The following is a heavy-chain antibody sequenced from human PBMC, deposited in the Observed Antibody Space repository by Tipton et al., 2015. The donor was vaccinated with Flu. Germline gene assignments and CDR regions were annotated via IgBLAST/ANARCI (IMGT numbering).Heavy chain of an antibody. CDR3: AKDSSDYGDYVNDY. CDR2: ISYDGSNK. D-gene: IGHD4-17*01. CDR1: GFTFSSYG. V-gene: IGHV3-30*18. J-gene: IGHJ4*02. Sequence: QVQLVQSGGGVVQPGRSLRLSCAASGFTFSSYGMHWVRQAPGKGLEWVAVISYDGSNKYYADSVKGRFTISRDNSKNTLYLQMNSLRAEDTAVYYCAKDSSDYGDYVNDYWGQGTLATVSS.